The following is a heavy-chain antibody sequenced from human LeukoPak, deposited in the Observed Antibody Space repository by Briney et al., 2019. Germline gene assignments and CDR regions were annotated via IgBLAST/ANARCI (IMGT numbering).Heavy chain of an antibody. J-gene: IGHJ4*02. V-gene: IGHV3-11*01. Sequence: PGGSLRLSCAASGFTFSDYYMSWIRQAPGKGLEWVSYVSSSGSTIYYAASVKGRFTISRDNAKNSLYLQMNSLRAEDTAVYYCARDLYSGSLDYWGQGTLVTVSS. CDR2: VSSSGSTI. CDR1: GFTFSDYY. D-gene: IGHD1-26*01. CDR3: ARDLYSGSLDY.